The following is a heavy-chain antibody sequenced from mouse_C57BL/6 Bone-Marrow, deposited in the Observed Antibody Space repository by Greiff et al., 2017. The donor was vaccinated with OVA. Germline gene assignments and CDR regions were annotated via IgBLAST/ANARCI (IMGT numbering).Heavy chain of an antibody. CDR1: GFTFSSYG. D-gene: IGHD1-1*01. CDR3: ARRGGSSSWYFDV. CDR2: ISSGGSYT. V-gene: IGHV5-6*02. Sequence: EVKLVESGGDLVKPGGSLKLSCAASGFTFSSYGMSWVRQTPDKRLEWVATISSGGSYTYYPDSVKGRFTISRDNAKNTLYLQMSSLKSEDTAMYYCARRGGSSSWYFDVSGTGTTVTVSS. J-gene: IGHJ1*03.